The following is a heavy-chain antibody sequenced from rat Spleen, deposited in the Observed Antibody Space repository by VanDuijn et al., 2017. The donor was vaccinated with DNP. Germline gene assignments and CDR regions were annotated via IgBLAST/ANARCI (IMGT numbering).Heavy chain of an antibody. CDR3: TSNPHIRTAAPFDY. J-gene: IGHJ2*01. CDR2: ITKTGDTT. D-gene: IGHD3-8*01. V-gene: IGHV5-31*01. Sequence: EVQLVESGGGPVQPGGSLKVSCVASGFIFSNYWMTWIRQAPGKGLEWVASITKTGDTTYYSDSVKGRFSLSRDNAKSTLYRQVNSLRSEDTATYYCTSNPHIRTAAPFDYWGQGVMVTVSS. CDR1: GFIFSNYW.